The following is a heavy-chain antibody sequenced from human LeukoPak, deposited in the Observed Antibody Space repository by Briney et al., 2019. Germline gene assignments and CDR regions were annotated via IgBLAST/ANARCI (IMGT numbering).Heavy chain of an antibody. CDR2: INSDGSST. Sequence: PGGSLRLSCAASGFTFNSYWMHWVRQAPGKGLVWVSRINSDGSSTSYADSVKGRFTISRDNAKNTLYLQMNSLRAEDTAVYYCARAYYYGSGYAFDIWGQGTMVTVSS. V-gene: IGHV3-74*01. D-gene: IGHD3-10*01. CDR3: ARAYYYGSGYAFDI. J-gene: IGHJ3*02. CDR1: GFTFNSYW.